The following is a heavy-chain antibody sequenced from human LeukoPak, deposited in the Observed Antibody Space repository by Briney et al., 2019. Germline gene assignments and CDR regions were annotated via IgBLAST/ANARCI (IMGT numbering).Heavy chain of an antibody. J-gene: IGHJ4*02. CDR1: GGSISSSSYY. D-gene: IGHD6-13*01. CDR2: IYYGGST. Sequence: SETLSLTCTVSGGSISSSSYYWGWIRQPPGKGLEWIGSIYYGGSTYYNPSLKSRVTISVDTSKNQFSLKLSPVSAADTAVYFCARQRIAAPAYWGQGTLVTVSS. CDR3: ARQRIAAPAY. V-gene: IGHV4-39*01.